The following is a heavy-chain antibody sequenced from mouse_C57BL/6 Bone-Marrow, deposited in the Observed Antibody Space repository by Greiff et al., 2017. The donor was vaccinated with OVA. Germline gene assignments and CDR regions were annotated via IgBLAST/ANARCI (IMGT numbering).Heavy chain of an antibody. Sequence: QVQLKQPGAELVKPGASVKLSCKASGYTFTSYWMHWVKQRPGRGLEWIGRIDPNRGGTKYNEKFKSKATLTVDKPSSTAYMQLSSLTSEDSAVYYCAKAAQAREYAMDYWGQGTSVTVSS. J-gene: IGHJ4*01. CDR3: AKAAQAREYAMDY. CDR2: IDPNRGGT. D-gene: IGHD3-2*02. CDR1: GYTFTSYW. V-gene: IGHV1-72*01.